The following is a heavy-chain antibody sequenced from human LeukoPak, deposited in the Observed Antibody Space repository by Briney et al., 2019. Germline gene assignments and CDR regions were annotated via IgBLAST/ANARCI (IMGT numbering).Heavy chain of an antibody. Sequence: SVKVSCKASGGTFSSYAISWVRQAPGQGLEWMGGIIPIFGTANNAQKFQGRVTLTTDESTSTAYMELSRLTSEDTTVYYCARGTDKLAVAGTDAFDIWGEGKMVTVSS. CDR2: IIPIFGTA. CDR1: GGTFSSYA. CDR3: ARGTDKLAVAGTDAFDI. V-gene: IGHV1-69*05. D-gene: IGHD6-19*01. J-gene: IGHJ3*02.